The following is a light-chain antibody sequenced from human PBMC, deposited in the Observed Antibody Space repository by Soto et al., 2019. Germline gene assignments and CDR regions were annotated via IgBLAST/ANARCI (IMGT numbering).Light chain of an antibody. V-gene: IGKV3-11*01. Sequence: EIVLTQSPASLSLSPGERVTLSCRASQSVNSNLAWYQLKPGQAPRLLIYDASNRATGIPARFSGSGSGTDFTLTVSSLEPEDFAVYYCQHGSDWPPFTFGQGTRLE. CDR3: QHGSDWPPFT. CDR1: QSVNSN. CDR2: DAS. J-gene: IGKJ5*01.